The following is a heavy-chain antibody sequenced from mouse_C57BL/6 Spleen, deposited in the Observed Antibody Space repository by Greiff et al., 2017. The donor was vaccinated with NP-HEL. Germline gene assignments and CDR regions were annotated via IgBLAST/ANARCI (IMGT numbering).Heavy chain of an antibody. Sequence: EVMLVESEGGLVQPGSSMKLSCTASGFTFSDYYMAWVRQVPEKGLEWVANINYDGSSTYYLDSLKSRFIISRDNAKNILYLQMSGLKSEDTATYYCARVDDYDGNYAMDYWGQGTSVTVSS. V-gene: IGHV5-16*01. D-gene: IGHD2-4*01. CDR2: INYDGSST. CDR3: ARVDDYDGNYAMDY. J-gene: IGHJ4*01. CDR1: GFTFSDYY.